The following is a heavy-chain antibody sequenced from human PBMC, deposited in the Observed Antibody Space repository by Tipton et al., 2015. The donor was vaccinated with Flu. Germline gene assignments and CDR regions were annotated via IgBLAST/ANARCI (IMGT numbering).Heavy chain of an antibody. Sequence: QLVQSGGEVKKPGTSVKVSCKASGYSFTSDGITWVRQAPGQGLEWMGWISTYNGDTNVAQSLQGRVTMTRDTFANTAFLELTGLRSDDTAVYYCTLGLEWLQLWCQGTLIIVSS. CDR1: GYSFTSDG. J-gene: IGHJ4*02. CDR3: TLGLEWLQL. D-gene: IGHD3-3*01. V-gene: IGHV1-18*04. CDR2: ISTYNGDT.